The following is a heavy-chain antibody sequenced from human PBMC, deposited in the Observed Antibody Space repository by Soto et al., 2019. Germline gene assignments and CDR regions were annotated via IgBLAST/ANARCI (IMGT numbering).Heavy chain of an antibody. CDR3: ARSGPLYDSSGYYYGHYYYGMDV. CDR2: TYYRSKWYN. Sequence: SQTLSLTCAISGDSVSSNSAAWNWIRQSPSRGLEWLGRTYYRSKWYNDYAVSVKSRITINPDTSKNQFSLQLNSVTPEDTAVYYCARSGPLYDSSGYYYGHYYYGMDVWGQRTTVTVSS. D-gene: IGHD3-22*01. J-gene: IGHJ6*02. CDR1: GDSVSSNSAA. V-gene: IGHV6-1*01.